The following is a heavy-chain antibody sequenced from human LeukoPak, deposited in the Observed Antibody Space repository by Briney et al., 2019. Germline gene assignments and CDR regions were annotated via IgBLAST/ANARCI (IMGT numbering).Heavy chain of an antibody. CDR2: ISGSGGST. D-gene: IGHD3-22*01. V-gene: IGHV3-23*01. CDR3: AKHSSYYYDSSGYYNSVFYYFDY. CDR1: GFTFSSYA. Sequence: GGSLRRSCAASGFTFSSYAMSRVRQAPGKGLEWVSAISGSGGSTYYADSVKGRFTISRDNSKNTLYLQMNSLRAEDTAVYYCAKHSSYYYDSSGYYNSVFYYFDYWGQGTLVTVSS. J-gene: IGHJ4*02.